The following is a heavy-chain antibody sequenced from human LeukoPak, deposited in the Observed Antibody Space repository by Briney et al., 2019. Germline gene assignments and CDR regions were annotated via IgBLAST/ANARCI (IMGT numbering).Heavy chain of an antibody. CDR3: ARAAHDYVWGSYRSDYGMDV. D-gene: IGHD3-16*02. J-gene: IGHJ6*04. V-gene: IGHV1-2*04. CDR2: INPNSGGT. Sequence: ASVKVACKASGYTFTGYYMHWVRQAPGQGLEWMGWINPNSGGTNYAQKFQGWVTMTRDTSISTAYMELSRLRSADTAVYYCARAAHDYVWGSYRSDYGMDVWGKGTTVTVSS. CDR1: GYTFTGYY.